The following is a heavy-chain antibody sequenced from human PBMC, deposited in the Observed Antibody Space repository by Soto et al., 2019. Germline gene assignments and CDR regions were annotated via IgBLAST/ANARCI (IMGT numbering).Heavy chain of an antibody. CDR1: GFTFSTYS. CDR2: IGSGSSTI. CDR3: ARGYYGSGRSFFNY. D-gene: IGHD3-10*01. Sequence: GRSLRLSCAASGFTFSTYSMNWVRQAPGKGLEWVSYIGSGSSTIYYADSVTGRFTISRDNAKNSLYLQMNGLRAEDTAVYYCARGYYGSGRSFFNYGGQGTLFTVS. J-gene: IGHJ4*02. V-gene: IGHV3-48*01.